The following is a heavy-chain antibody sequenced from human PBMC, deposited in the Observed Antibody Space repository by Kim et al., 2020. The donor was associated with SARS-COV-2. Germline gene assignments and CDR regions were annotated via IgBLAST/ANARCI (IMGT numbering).Heavy chain of an antibody. CDR2: TR. V-gene: IGHV3-48*02. D-gene: IGHD3-16*01. CDR3: VRERMGDAFDV. J-gene: IGHJ3*01. Sequence: TRYEADTVKGRITMSRDNAKNARYLQMNSQRDEDTAVYYCVRERMGDAFDVWGQGTMVTVSS.